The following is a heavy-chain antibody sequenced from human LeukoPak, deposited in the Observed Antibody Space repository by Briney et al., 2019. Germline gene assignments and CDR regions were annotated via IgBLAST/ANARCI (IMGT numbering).Heavy chain of an antibody. CDR3: AKDPLEYYDILTGYPPAYFDY. Sequence: GGSLRLSCAASGFSFSVYWMHWVRYAPAQGPVRVSRINTDGSITDYEDCVKGRFTISRDNAKNTLYLQMNSLRAEDTAVYYCAKDPLEYYDILTGYPPAYFDYWGQGTLVTVSS. J-gene: IGHJ4*02. D-gene: IGHD3-9*01. CDR2: INTDGSIT. V-gene: IGHV3-74*01. CDR1: GFSFSVYW.